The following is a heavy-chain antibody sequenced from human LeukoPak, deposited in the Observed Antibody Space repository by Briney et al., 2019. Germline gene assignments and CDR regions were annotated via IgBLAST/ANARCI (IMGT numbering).Heavy chain of an antibody. J-gene: IGHJ4*02. D-gene: IGHD2/OR15-2a*01. V-gene: IGHV3-21*01. CDR3: VSFYETY. CDR2: ISSSSAYI. Sequence: GGSLRLSCAASGFTFRSSTMNWVRQAPGKGLEWVSSISSSSAYIYYADSVEGRFTISRDSAKNTVYLQMNSLRAEDTAVYYCVSFYETYWGRGTLVTVSS. CDR1: GFTFRSST.